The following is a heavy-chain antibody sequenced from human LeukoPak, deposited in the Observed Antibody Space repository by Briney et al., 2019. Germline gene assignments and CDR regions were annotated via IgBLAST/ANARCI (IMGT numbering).Heavy chain of an antibody. CDR1: GGSFSGYY. CDR3: ARRNYDFWSGYPPANWFDP. V-gene: IGHV4-34*01. Sequence: SETLSLTCAVYGGSFSGYYWSWIRQPPGKGLEWIGEINHSGSTNYNPSLKSRVTISVDTSKNQFSLKLSSVTAADTAVYYCARRNYDFWSGYPPANWFDPWGQGTLVTVSS. D-gene: IGHD3-3*01. CDR2: INHSGST. J-gene: IGHJ5*02.